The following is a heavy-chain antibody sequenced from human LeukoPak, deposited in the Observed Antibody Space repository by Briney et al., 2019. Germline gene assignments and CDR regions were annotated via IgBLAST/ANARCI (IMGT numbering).Heavy chain of an antibody. V-gene: IGHV3-30*18. CDR3: AKDMSAWIQLWVWEPDY. CDR1: GFTFSSYG. D-gene: IGHD5-18*01. Sequence: GGSLRLSCAASGFTFSSYGMHWVRQAPGKGLEWVAVISYDGSNKYYADSVKGRFTISRDNSKNTLYLQMNSLRAEDTAVYYCAKDMSAWIQLWVWEPDYWGQGTLVTVSS. CDR2: ISYDGSNK. J-gene: IGHJ4*02.